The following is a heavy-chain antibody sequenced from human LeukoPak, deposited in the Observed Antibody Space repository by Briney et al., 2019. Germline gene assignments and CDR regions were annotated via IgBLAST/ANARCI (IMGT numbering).Heavy chain of an antibody. CDR3: ANLAYCGGDCPRPPFDY. J-gene: IGHJ4*02. CDR2: ISYDGSNK. V-gene: IGHV3-30*18. D-gene: IGHD2-21*02. Sequence: TGRSLRLSCAASGFTFSSYGMHWVRQAPGKGLEWVAVISYDGSNKYYADSVKGRFTISRDNSMNTLYLQMNSLRAEDTAGYYCANLAYCGGDCPRPPFDYWGQGTLVTVSS. CDR1: GFTFSSYG.